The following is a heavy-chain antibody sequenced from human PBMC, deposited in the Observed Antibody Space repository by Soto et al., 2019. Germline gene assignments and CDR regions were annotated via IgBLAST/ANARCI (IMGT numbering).Heavy chain of an antibody. Sequence: GESLKISGKDSGYSFTRNWIAWVRQMPGKGLEWMGIIYPGDSDTRYSPSFQGQVTISADKSSSTAYLQWSSLKASDTAMYYCARQPYCGGDCYLYYFDYWGQGTLGTVSS. CDR3: ARQPYCGGDCYLYYFDY. CDR1: GYSFTRNW. V-gene: IGHV5-51*01. J-gene: IGHJ4*02. CDR2: IYPGDSDT. D-gene: IGHD2-21*02.